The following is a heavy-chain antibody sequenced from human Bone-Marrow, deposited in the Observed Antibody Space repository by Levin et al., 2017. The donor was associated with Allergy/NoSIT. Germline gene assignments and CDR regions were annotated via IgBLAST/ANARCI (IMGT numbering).Heavy chain of an antibody. J-gene: IGHJ6*02. CDR2: IYWDNDK. V-gene: IGHV2-5*02. CDR1: GFSLRSPGVG. D-gene: IGHD3-3*01. CDR3: VHIFGTFTGRYYHYYGLDV. Sequence: QTLSLTCTFSGFSLRSPGVGVGWIRQPPGKALEWLALIYWDNDKIYRPSLKSRLTITKDTSKNEVVLSVNTMDPMDTATYFCVHIFGTFTGRYYHYYGLDVWGQGTTVTVSS.